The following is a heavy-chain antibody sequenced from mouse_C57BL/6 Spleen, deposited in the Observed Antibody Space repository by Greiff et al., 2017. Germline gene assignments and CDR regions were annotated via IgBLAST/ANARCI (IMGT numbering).Heavy chain of an antibody. CDR3: ARQDTVVATWDWYFDV. CDR1: GFTFSDYG. J-gene: IGHJ1*03. Sequence: EVQLVESGGGLVKPGGSLKLSCAASGFTFSDYGMHWVRQAPEKGLEWVAYISSGSSTIYYADTVKGRFTISRDNAKNTLFLQMTSLRSDDTAMYYCARQDTVVATWDWYFDVWGTGTTVTVSS. D-gene: IGHD1-1*01. CDR2: ISSGSSTI. V-gene: IGHV5-17*01.